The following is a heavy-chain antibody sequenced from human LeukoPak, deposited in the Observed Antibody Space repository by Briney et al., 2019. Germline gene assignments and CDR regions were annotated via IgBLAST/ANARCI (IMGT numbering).Heavy chain of an antibody. CDR1: GYSISSGGYY. V-gene: IGHV4-31*03. Sequence: PSETLSLTCTVSGYSISSGGYYWSWIRQHPGKGLEWIGYIYYSGSTYYNPSLKSRVTISVDTSKNQFSLKLSSVTAADTAVYYCARDACPNCPFGYWGQGTLVTVSS. J-gene: IGHJ4*02. D-gene: IGHD2-21*01. CDR3: ARDACPNCPFGY. CDR2: IYYSGST.